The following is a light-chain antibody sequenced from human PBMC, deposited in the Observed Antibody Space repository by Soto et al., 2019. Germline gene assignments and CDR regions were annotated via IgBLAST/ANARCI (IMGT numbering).Light chain of an antibody. J-gene: IGLJ1*01. CDR2: DVS. Sequence: QSVLTQPASVSGSPGQSITISCTGTSSDVGGYNFVSWYQQYPGKAPKFLIYDVSNRPSGVSTRFSGSKSGNTASLTISGLQAEDEADYYCSSYTSSNTQVFGTGTKVTVL. CDR3: SSYTSSNTQV. CDR1: SSDVGGYNF. V-gene: IGLV2-14*03.